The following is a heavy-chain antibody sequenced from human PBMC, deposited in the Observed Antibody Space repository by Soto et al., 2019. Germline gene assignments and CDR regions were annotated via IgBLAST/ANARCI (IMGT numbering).Heavy chain of an antibody. CDR2: IYHRGST. D-gene: IGHD6-19*01. CDR1: GGSISSSNW. CDR3: ASDGLGSSGWYGYFDY. J-gene: IGHJ4*02. Sequence: QVQLQESGPGLVKPSGTLSLTCAVSGGSISSSNWWSWVRQPPGKGLEWIGEIYHRGSTTYNPSLESRVTIAVDKSKNQSSLQLSSVTDADTAVYYCASDGLGSSGWYGYFDYWGQGPLVTVSS. V-gene: IGHV4-4*02.